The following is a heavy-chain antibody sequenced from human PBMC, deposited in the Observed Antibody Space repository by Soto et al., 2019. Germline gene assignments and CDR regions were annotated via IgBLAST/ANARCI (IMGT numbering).Heavy chain of an antibody. CDR3: AARRVGYSSSWYYFDY. Sequence: GGSLRLSCAASGFTFSSYAMSWVRQAPGKGLEWVSAISGSGGSTYYADSVKGRFTISRDKSKNTLYLQMNSLRAEDTAVYYCAARRVGYSSSWYYFDYWGQGTLVTVSS. CDR2: ISGSGGST. CDR1: GFTFSSYA. V-gene: IGHV3-23*01. D-gene: IGHD6-13*01. J-gene: IGHJ4*02.